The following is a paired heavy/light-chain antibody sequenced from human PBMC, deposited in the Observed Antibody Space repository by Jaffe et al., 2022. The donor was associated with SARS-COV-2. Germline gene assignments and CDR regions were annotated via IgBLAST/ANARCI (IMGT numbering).Heavy chain of an antibody. V-gene: IGHV1-2*05. CDR3: ARGRGYSGYDPSYFDF. J-gene: IGHJ4*02. CDR1: GYTFTGYY. Sequence: QVQLVQSGAEVKKPGASVNVSCQASGYTFTGYYIHWVRQAPGQGLEWMGRINTDSGGTNYAQKFQGRVTMTRDTSISTAYMELRRLRSDDTVVYYCARGRGYSGYDPSYFDFWGQGSLVTVSS. CDR2: INTDSGGT. D-gene: IGHD5-12*01.
Light chain of an antibody. V-gene: IGKV1-33*01. CDR2: DAS. CDR1: QDISDY. Sequence: DIQMTQSPSSLSASVGDRVTITCQASQDISDYLNWYQQKPGKAPKLLIYDASNLKTGVPSRFSGSGSGTDFTFTISSLQPEDIATYYCQQYDHLPVTFGQGTRLDIK. CDR3: QQYDHLPVT. J-gene: IGKJ2*01.